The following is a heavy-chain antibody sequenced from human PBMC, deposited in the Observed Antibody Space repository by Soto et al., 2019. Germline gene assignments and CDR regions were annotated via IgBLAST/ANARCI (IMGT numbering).Heavy chain of an antibody. D-gene: IGHD6-6*01. J-gene: IGHJ6*03. CDR2: IYYSGST. CDR3: ARDAAARGAEYYYYYYMDV. Sequence: SETLSLTCTVSGGSISSYYWSWIRQPPGKGLEWIGYIYYSGSTNYNPSLKSRVTISVDTSKNQFSLKLSSVTAADTAVYYCARDAAARGAEYYYYYYMDVWGKGTTVTVSS. V-gene: IGHV4-59*01. CDR1: GGSISSYY.